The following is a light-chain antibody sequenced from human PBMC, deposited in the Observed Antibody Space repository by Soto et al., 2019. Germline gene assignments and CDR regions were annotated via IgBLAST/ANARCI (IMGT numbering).Light chain of an antibody. CDR3: QPYDSSLSGSSVV. CDR1: SSNIGAGYD. Sequence: QAVVTQPPSVSGAPGQRVTISCTGSSSNIGAGYDVHWYQQLPGTAPKLLIYGNSNRPSGVPDRFSGSKSGTSASLAITGLQAEDEADYYCQPYDSSLSGSSVVFGGGTKVTVL. CDR2: GNS. V-gene: IGLV1-40*01. J-gene: IGLJ2*01.